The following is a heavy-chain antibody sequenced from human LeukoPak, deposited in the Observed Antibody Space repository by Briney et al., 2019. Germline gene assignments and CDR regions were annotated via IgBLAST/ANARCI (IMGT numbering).Heavy chain of an antibody. CDR1: GGSISSYY. CDR3: ARGGYMRITMIVVDLDAFDI. CDR2: IYTSGST. J-gene: IGHJ3*02. Sequence: SETLSLTCTVSGGSISSYYWSWVRQPAGKGLEWIGRIYTSGSTNYNPSLKSRVTMSVDTSKNHFSLKLSSVTAADTAVYYCARGGYMRITMIVVDLDAFDIWGQGTMVTVSS. V-gene: IGHV4-4*07. D-gene: IGHD3-22*01.